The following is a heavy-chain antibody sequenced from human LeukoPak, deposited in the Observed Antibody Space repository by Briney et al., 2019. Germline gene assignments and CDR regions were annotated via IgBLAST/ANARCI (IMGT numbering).Heavy chain of an antibody. D-gene: IGHD5-24*01. CDR3: SGRWVFGNSALNVYDI. V-gene: IGHV3-20*04. Sequence: GGSLRLSCAASGFTFDDYGMSWVRQAPGKGLEWVSGINWNGGSTGYADSVKGRFTISRDNAKNSLYLQMNSLTTEDTALYYCSGRWVFGNSALNVYDIWGQGTMVTVSS. CDR1: GFTFDDYG. CDR2: INWNGGST. J-gene: IGHJ3*02.